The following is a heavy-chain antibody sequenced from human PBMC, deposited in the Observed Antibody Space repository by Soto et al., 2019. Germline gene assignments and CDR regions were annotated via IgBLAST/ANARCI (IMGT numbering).Heavy chain of an antibody. CDR3: ARSSGGSSSEDYYYYYMDV. J-gene: IGHJ6*03. D-gene: IGHD6-6*01. V-gene: IGHV1-18*01. CDR1: GYTFTSYG. CDR2: ISAYNGNT. Sequence: ASVKVSCKASGYTFTSYGISWVRQAPGQGLEWMGWISAYNGNTNYAQKLQGRVTMTTDTSTSTAYMELRSLRSDDTAVYYCARSSGGSSSEDYYYYYMDVWGKGTTVTVSS.